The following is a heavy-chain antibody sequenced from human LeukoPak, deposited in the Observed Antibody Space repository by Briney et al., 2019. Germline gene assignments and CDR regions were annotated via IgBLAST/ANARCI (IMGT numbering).Heavy chain of an antibody. CDR2: MYTSGST. CDR1: GGSISSGSYY. Sequence: SETLSLTCTVSGGSISSGSYYWNWIRQPPGEGLEWIGRMYTSGSTNYNPSLKSRVTISVDTSKNQFSLKLSSVTAADTAVYYCARSSTTDANHYYYYYMDVWGRGTTVTVSS. CDR3: ARSSTTDANHYYYYYMDV. J-gene: IGHJ6*03. V-gene: IGHV4-61*02. D-gene: IGHD2-2*01.